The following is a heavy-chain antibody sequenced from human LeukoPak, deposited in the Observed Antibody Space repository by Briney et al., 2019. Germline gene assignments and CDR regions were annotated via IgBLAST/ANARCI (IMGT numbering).Heavy chain of an antibody. D-gene: IGHD2-15*01. Sequence: SETLSLTCTVSGGSISSYYWSWIRQPPGKGLEWIGYIYYSGSTNYNPSLKSRVTISVDTSKNQFSLKLSSVTAADTAVYYCARDRRVAFDYWGQRTLVTVSS. CDR2: IYYSGST. V-gene: IGHV4-59*01. CDR3: ARDRRVAFDY. J-gene: IGHJ4*02. CDR1: GGSISSYY.